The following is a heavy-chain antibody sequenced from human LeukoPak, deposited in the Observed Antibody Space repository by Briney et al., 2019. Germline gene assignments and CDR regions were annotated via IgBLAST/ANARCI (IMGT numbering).Heavy chain of an antibody. D-gene: IGHD5-18*01. CDR2: IYSSGTT. CDR1: GGSISSYY. V-gene: IGHV4-59*12. J-gene: IGHJ5*02. Sequence: SETLSLTCAVSGGSISSYYWSWFRQPPGKGLEWIGFIYSSGTTNYNPSLKSRVTVSVDTSKNHFSLKLSSVTAADTAVYYCARDAGGYSYGYGCFDPWGQGTLVTVSS. CDR3: ARDAGGYSYGYGCFDP.